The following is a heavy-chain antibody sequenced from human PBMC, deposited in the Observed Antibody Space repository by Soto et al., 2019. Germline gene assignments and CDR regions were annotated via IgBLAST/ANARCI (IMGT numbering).Heavy chain of an antibody. J-gene: IGHJ5*02. CDR3: AKNIRAAAMYNWFDP. CDR2: ISSNGGST. D-gene: IGHD6-13*01. V-gene: IGHV3-64D*08. CDR1: GFTFSSYA. Sequence: PGGSLRLSCSASGFTFSSYAMHWVRQAPGKGLEYVSAISSNGGSTYYADSVKGRFTISRDNSKNTLYLQMSSLRAEDTAVYYCAKNIRAAAMYNWFDPWGQGTLVTVSS.